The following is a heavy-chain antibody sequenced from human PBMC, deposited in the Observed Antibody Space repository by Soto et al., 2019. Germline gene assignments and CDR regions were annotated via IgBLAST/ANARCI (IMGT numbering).Heavy chain of an antibody. V-gene: IGHV3-33*01. D-gene: IGHD1-26*01. CDR1: GFTFSSYG. CDR3: ARDRLRPRAGGLDY. CDR2: IWYDGSNK. J-gene: IGHJ4*02. Sequence: GGSLRLSCAASGFTFSSYGMHWVRQAPGKGLEWVAVIWYDGSNKYYADSVKGRFTISRDNSKNTLYLQMNSLRAEDTAVYYCARDRLRPRAGGLDYWGQGTLVTVSS.